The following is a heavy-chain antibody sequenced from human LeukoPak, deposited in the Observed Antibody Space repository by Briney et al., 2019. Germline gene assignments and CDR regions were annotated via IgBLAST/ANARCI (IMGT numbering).Heavy chain of an antibody. CDR1: GGSISGYY. D-gene: IGHD5-18*01. Sequence: SETLSLTCNVSGGSISGYYWHWIRQPAGKGLEWIGRIYTSGSTNYNPSLKSRVTMSVDTSKNQFSLKLSSVTAADTAVYYCAKDTTQGYSYGSIEQDYWGQGTLVTVSS. J-gene: IGHJ4*02. CDR3: AKDTTQGYSYGSIEQDY. CDR2: IYTSGST. V-gene: IGHV4-4*07.